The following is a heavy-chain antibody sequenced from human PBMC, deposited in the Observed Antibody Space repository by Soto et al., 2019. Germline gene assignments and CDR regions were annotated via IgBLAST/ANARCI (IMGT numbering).Heavy chain of an antibody. CDR3: ARGCNSTSCYEGIDY. D-gene: IGHD2-2*01. Sequence: ASVKVSCKASGGTFSSYTISWVRQAPGQGLEWMGRIIPILGIANYAQKFQGRVTITADKSTSTAYMELSSLRSEDTAVYYCARGCNSTSCYEGIDYWGQGTLVNVS. J-gene: IGHJ4*02. CDR2: IIPILGIA. CDR1: GGTFSSYT. V-gene: IGHV1-69*02.